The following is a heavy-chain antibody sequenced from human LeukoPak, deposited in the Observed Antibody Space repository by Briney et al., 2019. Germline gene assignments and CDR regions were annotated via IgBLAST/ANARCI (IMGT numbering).Heavy chain of an antibody. Sequence: GGSLRLSCAASGFTFNNYAMSWVRQAPGKGLEWVAFIRYDGSNQYYADSVKGRFTISRDNSKNTLYLQMNSLRAEDTAVYYCAKVDELYYYYMDVWGKGTTVTVSS. CDR3: AKVDELYYYYMDV. D-gene: IGHD1-7*01. CDR1: GFTFNNYA. J-gene: IGHJ6*03. CDR2: IRYDGSNQ. V-gene: IGHV3-30*02.